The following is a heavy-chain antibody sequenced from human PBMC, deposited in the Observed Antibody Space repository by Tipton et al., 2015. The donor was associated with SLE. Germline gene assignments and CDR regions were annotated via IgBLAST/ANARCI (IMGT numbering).Heavy chain of an antibody. J-gene: IGHJ1*01. Sequence: SLRLSCAASGFTVSSNYMSWVRQAPGKGLEWVSVIYSGGSTYYADSVKGRFTISRDNSKNTLYLQMNSLGAEDTAVYYCAREGSSCLFQHWGQGTLVTVSS. D-gene: IGHD6-13*01. V-gene: IGHV3-53*05. CDR1: GFTVSSNY. CDR3: AREGSSCLFQH. CDR2: IYSGGST.